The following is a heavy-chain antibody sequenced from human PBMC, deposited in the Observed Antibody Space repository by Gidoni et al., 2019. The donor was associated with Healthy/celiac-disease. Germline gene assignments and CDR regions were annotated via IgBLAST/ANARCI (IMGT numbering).Heavy chain of an antibody. D-gene: IGHD3-3*01. V-gene: IGHV4-34*01. Sequence: VQLQQWGAGLLKPSETLSLTCAVYGGSFSGYYWSWIRQPPGKGLEWIGEINHSGSTNYNPSLKSRVTISVDTSKNQFSLKLSSVTAADTAVYYCARDLRVFGVVTRRFDYWGQGTLVTVSS. CDR3: ARDLRVFGVVTRRFDY. CDR1: GGSFSGYY. J-gene: IGHJ4*02. CDR2: INHSGST.